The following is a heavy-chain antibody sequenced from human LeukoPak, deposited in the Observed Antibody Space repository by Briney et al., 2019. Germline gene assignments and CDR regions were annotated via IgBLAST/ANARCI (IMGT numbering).Heavy chain of an antibody. CDR3: ARGFVVVTATALDY. CDR1: GFTFSSYA. D-gene: IGHD2-21*02. CDR2: ISYDGSNK. J-gene: IGHJ4*02. V-gene: IGHV3-30*04. Sequence: PGRSLRLSCAASGFTFSSYAMHWVRQAPGKGLEWVAVISYDGSNKYYADSVKGRFTISRDNSKNTLYLQMNSLRAEDTAVYYCARGFVVVTATALDYWGQGTLVTVSS.